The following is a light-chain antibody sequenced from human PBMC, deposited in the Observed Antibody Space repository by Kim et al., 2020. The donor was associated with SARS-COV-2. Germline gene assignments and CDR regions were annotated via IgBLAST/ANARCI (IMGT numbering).Light chain of an antibody. Sequence: SASVGDRVTITCRASQSISSYLNWNQQKPGKAPNLLIYAASSLQSGVPSRFSGSGSGTDFTLTINSLQPEDFATYYCQQYSSYPYSFGQGTKLEI. V-gene: IGKV1-39*01. J-gene: IGKJ2*03. CDR3: QQYSSYPYS. CDR1: QSISSY. CDR2: AAS.